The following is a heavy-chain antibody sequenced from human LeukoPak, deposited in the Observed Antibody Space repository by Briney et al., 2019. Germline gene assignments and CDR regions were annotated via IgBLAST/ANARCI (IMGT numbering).Heavy chain of an antibody. Sequence: GASVKVSCKASGYTFTGYYIHWVRQAPGQGLEWMAWINPNRGDTNYVQKFQDRVTMTRDTSISTAYMELSRLRSDDTAVYYCARVRGYCSSTSCYPPNFDTFDIWGQGTMVTVSS. CDR3: ARVRGYCSSTSCYPPNFDTFDI. D-gene: IGHD2-2*01. V-gene: IGHV1-2*02. J-gene: IGHJ3*02. CDR2: INPNRGDT. CDR1: GYTFTGYY.